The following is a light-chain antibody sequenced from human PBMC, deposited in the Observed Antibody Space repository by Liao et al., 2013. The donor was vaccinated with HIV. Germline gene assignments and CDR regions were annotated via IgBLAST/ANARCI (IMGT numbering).Light chain of an antibody. CDR3: QVWDRSCDVV. V-gene: IGLV3-21*01. CDR2: YDS. Sequence: SYVLTQPPSVSVAPGETARITCGGNNIGSKSVQWYQQKPGQAPGLVIYYDSDRPSGIPERFSGSNSGDTATLTISRVEAGDEADYYCQVWDRSCDVVFGGGTKLTVL. J-gene: IGLJ3*02. CDR1: NIGSKS.